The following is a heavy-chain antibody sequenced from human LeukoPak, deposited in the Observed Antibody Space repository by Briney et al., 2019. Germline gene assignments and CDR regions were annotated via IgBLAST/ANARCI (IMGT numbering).Heavy chain of an antibody. V-gene: IGHV1-3*03. D-gene: IGHD2-21*01. Sequence: ASVKVSCKASGYTFTSYAMHWVRQAPGQRLEWMGWINAGNGNTKYSQEFQGRVTITRDTSASTAYMELSSLRSEDMAVYYCARKGDCGGDCYDYWGQGTLVTVSS. CDR2: INAGNGNT. CDR3: ARKGDCGGDCYDY. J-gene: IGHJ4*02. CDR1: GYTFTSYA.